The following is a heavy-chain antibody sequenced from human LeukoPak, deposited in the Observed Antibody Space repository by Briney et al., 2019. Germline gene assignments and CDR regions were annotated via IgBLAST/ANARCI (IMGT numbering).Heavy chain of an antibody. V-gene: IGHV7-4-1*02. D-gene: IGHD3-16*01. CDR1: GYTFTSYA. CDR3: ARELFGPSDYYYYGMDV. CDR2: INTNTGNP. J-gene: IGHJ6*02. Sequence: ASVKVSCKASGYTFTSYAMNWVRQAPGQGLEWMGWINTNTGNPTYAQGFTGRFVFSLDTSVSTAYLQISSLKAEDTAVYYCARELFGPSDYYYYGMDVWGQGTKVTVSS.